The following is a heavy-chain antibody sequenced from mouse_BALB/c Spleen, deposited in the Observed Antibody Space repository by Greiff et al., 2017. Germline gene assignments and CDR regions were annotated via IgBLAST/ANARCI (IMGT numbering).Heavy chain of an antibody. CDR2: IHYSGST. CDR3: ARNYGSSYWFAY. J-gene: IGHJ3*01. Sequence: DVKLQESGPDLVKPSQSLSLTCTVTGYSITSCYSWHWIRQFPGNKLEWMGYIHYSGSTNYNPSLKSRISITRDTSKNQFFLQLNSVTTEDTATYYCARNYGSSYWFAYWGQGTLVTVSA. D-gene: IGHD1-1*01. CDR1: GYSITSCYS. V-gene: IGHV3-1*02.